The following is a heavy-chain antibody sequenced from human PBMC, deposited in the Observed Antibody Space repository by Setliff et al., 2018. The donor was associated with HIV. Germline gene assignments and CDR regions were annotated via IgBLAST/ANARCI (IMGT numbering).Heavy chain of an antibody. J-gene: IGHJ4*02. Sequence: SETMSLTCTVSDGSISSCCDYWGWVRQAPGKGLEWLGSLLYTGSAYNNPSLKSRVTISSDTSKNQFFLNLPSVTAADTAIYYCVRGPDNAKLGYWGQGALVTVSS. V-gene: IGHV4-39*07. D-gene: IGHD3-16*01. CDR3: VRGPDNAKLGY. CDR1: DGSISSCCDY. CDR2: LLYTGSA.